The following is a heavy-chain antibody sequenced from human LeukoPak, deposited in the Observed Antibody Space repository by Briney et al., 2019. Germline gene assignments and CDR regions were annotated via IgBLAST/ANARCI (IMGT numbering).Heavy chain of an antibody. D-gene: IGHD6-19*01. CDR3: ARDLQGSGGHQPDPR. Sequence: PGGSLRLSCAASGFTFSSYSMNWVRQAPGKGLEWVSYISSSSSTIYYADSVKGRFTISRDNAKNSLYLQMNSLRAEDTAVYYCARDLQGSGGHQPDPRWGQGTLVTVSS. V-gene: IGHV3-48*01. J-gene: IGHJ4*02. CDR2: ISSSSSTI. CDR1: GFTFSSYS.